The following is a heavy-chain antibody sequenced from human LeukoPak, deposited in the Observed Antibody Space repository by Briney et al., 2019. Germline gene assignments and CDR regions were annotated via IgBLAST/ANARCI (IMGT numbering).Heavy chain of an antibody. J-gene: IGHJ3*02. CDR1: GGSISSSSYY. CDR2: IYYSGST. CDR3: ARRSRSSRAFDI. V-gene: IGHV4-39*01. Sequence: PSETLSLTCTVSGGSISSSSYYWGWIRQPPGKGLEWIGSIYYSGSTYYNPSLKSRVTISVDTSKNQFSLKLSSVTAADTAVYYCARRSRSSRAFDIWGQGTMVTVSS.